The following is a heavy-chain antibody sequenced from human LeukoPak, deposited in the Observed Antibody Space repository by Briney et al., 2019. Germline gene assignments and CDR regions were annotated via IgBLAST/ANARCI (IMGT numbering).Heavy chain of an antibody. CDR2: ISSDGSGK. CDR3: AKVVADFDGFDI. J-gene: IGHJ3*02. CDR1: GFTFCGYG. V-gene: IGHV3-30*18. D-gene: IGHD2-21*02. Sequence: GGSLRLSCAASGFTFCGYGMPWLPQAPGEGLEGVAVISSDGSGKNHADSVKGRFTISRDNSKNTLYLQMNSLRADDTAVYYCAKVVADFDGFDIWGQGTMVTVSS.